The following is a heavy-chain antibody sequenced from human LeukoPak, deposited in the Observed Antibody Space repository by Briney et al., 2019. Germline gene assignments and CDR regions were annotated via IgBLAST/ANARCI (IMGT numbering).Heavy chain of an antibody. CDR1: GHSVYSNSAA. Sequence: SHTLSLTCAISGHSVYSNSAAWNWITQSPSRGLEWLGKTYYRSKWYKDFAVYVKSRITINPDTSKNQFSLQLNSATPEDTAVYYCARDALTELLWFGEPYYYYGMDVWGQGTTVTVSS. V-gene: IGHV6-1*01. J-gene: IGHJ6*01. CDR2: TYYRSKWYK. CDR3: ARDALTELLWFGEPYYYYGMDV. D-gene: IGHD3-10*01.